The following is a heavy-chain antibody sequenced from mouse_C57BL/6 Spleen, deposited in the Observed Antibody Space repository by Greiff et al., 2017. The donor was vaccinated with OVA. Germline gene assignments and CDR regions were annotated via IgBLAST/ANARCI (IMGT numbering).Heavy chain of an antibody. J-gene: IGHJ4*01. Sequence: QVQLQQPGAELVKPGASVKLSCKASGYTFTSYWMQWVKQRPGQGLEWIGEIDPSDSYTNYNQKFKGKATLTVDTSSSTAYMQLSSLTSEDSAVYYCAKMVETAQATNAMDYWGQGTSVTVSS. D-gene: IGHD3-2*02. CDR2: IDPSDSYT. CDR1: GYTFTSYW. V-gene: IGHV1-50*01. CDR3: AKMVETAQATNAMDY.